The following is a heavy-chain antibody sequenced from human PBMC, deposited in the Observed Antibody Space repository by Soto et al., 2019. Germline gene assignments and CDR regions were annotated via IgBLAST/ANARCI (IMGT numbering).Heavy chain of an antibody. J-gene: IGHJ4*02. CDR1: GFNVAAIA. V-gene: IGHV3-23*01. D-gene: IGHD1-20*01. CDR2: ISVSGAFI. CDR3: TNETVACITGIDV. Sequence: GGSLRLSCAASGFNVAAIAVNWVRQAPGKGLEWVSGISVSGAFIYYAGSVRGRFSISRDASENILYLQMDSLRVDATSLYYCTNETVACITGIDVWGPGTPVTVSS.